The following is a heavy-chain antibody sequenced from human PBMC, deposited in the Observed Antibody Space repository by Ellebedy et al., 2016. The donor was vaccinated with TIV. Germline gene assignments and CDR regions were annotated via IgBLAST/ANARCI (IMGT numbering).Heavy chain of an antibody. CDR3: VRDNNGDY. Sequence: PGGSLRLSCAVSGFTFTNYAMHWARQAPGKGLEWVPIIAYDGSVANYADFVRGRFTISRDDSKNVLYLQLNSLRPEDTAVYYCVRDNNGDYWGRGTLVTVSS. D-gene: IGHD1-14*01. CDR1: GFTFTNYA. J-gene: IGHJ4*02. CDR2: IAYDGSVA. V-gene: IGHV3-30*04.